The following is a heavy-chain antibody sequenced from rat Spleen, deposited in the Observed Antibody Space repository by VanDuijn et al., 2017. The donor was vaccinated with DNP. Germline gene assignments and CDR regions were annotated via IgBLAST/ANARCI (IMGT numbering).Heavy chain of an antibody. CDR2: IWGDGST. V-gene: IGHV2-77*01. CDR1: GFSLTSYT. D-gene: IGHD5-1*01. CDR3: AELGAGGY. J-gene: IGHJ2*01. Sequence: QVQLKESGPGLVQPSQTLSLTCTVSGFSLTSYTVSWVRQAPGKGLEWMGIIWGDGSTNYNSALKSRLSISRDTSKSQVFLTMNSLQTDDTAVYYCAELGAGGYWGQGVMVTVSS.